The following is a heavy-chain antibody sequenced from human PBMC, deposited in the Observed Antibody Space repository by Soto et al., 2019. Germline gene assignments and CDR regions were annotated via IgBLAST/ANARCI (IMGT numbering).Heavy chain of an antibody. CDR2: INSDGSST. CDR1: GFTFSSYW. V-gene: IGHV3-74*01. J-gene: IGHJ4*02. D-gene: IGHD2-2*01. CDR3: ARVCRSTSCFPEKYFDY. Sequence: GGSLRLSCAASGFTFSSYWMHWVRQAPGKGLVWVSRINSDGSSTSYADSVKGRFTISRDNAKNTLYLQMNSLRAEDTAVYYCARVCRSTSCFPEKYFDYWGQGTLVTVSS.